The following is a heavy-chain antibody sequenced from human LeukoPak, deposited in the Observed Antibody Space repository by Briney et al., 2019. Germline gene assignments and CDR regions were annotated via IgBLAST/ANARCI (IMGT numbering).Heavy chain of an antibody. Sequence: GASVKVSCKAAGFTFIYDVNWVRQAAGQGLEWTGWMNPNSGATNYTPRFQGRVTFSGSTSIGTAYMELSGLSTEDTGVYYCATREKTSPIYNKWGQGTLVTVSS. D-gene: IGHD2-2*01. V-gene: IGHV1-8*03. CDR1: GFTFIYD. CDR3: ATREKTSPIYNK. J-gene: IGHJ4*02. CDR2: MNPNSGAT.